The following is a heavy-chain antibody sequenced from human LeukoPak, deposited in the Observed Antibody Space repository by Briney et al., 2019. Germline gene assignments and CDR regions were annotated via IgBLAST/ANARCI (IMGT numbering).Heavy chain of an antibody. J-gene: IGHJ4*02. V-gene: IGHV1-18*04. D-gene: IGHD3-22*01. CDR3: ARTPLGYYDSSGYYPR. Sequence: ASVKVSCKASGYTFTGHYVHWVRQAPGQGLEWMGWISAYNGNTNYAQKLQGRVTMTTDTSTSTAYMELRSLRSDDTAVYYCARTPLGYYDSSGYYPRWGQGTLVTVSS. CDR2: ISAYNGNT. CDR1: GYTFTGHY.